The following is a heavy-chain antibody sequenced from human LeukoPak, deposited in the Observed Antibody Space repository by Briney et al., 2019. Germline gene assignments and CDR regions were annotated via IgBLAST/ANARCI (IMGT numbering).Heavy chain of an antibody. Sequence: GGSLRLSCAASEFTFTNYATSWARQAPGEGLEWVSAISSSGAVTSYANSVRGRFTISRDNSKNTLYLQMNSLRAEDTAVYYCARTAPAAIYWFDPWGQGTLVTVSS. D-gene: IGHD2-2*02. V-gene: IGHV3-23*01. CDR2: ISSSGAVT. CDR3: ARTAPAAIYWFDP. CDR1: EFTFTNYA. J-gene: IGHJ5*02.